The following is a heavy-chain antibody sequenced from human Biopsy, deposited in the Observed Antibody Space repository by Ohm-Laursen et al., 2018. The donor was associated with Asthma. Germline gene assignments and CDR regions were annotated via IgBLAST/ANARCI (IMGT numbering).Heavy chain of an antibody. V-gene: IGHV3-30*01. J-gene: IGHJ3*02. D-gene: IGHD1-1*01. CDR1: GFSFSNFA. Sequence: SLRLSCTALGFSFSNFAIHWVRQAPGKGLEWVGAISKDASTQDYADSVKGRFTMARDNSKNTLDLQMNSLREEDTAVYYCVRDGTDDAFDIWGQGTVVSVSS. CDR2: ISKDASTQ. CDR3: VRDGTDDAFDI.